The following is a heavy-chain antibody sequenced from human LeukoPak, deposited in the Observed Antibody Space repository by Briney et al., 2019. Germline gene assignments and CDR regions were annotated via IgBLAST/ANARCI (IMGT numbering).Heavy chain of an antibody. D-gene: IGHD3-22*01. CDR3: AKEEGKNYYDSSGWAFDI. CDR1: GFTFSSYG. CDR2: IWYGGSNK. Sequence: GGSLRLSCAASGFTFSSYGMHWVRQAPGKGLEWVAVIWYGGSNKYYADSVEGRFTISRDNSKNTLYLQMNSLRAEDTAVYYCAKEEGKNYYDSSGWAFDIWGQGTMVTVSS. V-gene: IGHV3-30*02. J-gene: IGHJ3*02.